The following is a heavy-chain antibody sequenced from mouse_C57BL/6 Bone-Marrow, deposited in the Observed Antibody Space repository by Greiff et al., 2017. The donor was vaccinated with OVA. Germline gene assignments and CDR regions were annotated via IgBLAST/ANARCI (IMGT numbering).Heavy chain of an antibody. V-gene: IGHV3-6*01. Sequence: EVQLQQSGPGLVKPSQSLSLTCSVTGYSITSGYYWNWIRQFPGNKLEWMGYISYDGSNNYNPSLKNRISITRDTSKNQFFLKLNSVTTVDTATYYCARDRPDYYGSSYWYFDVWGTGTTVTVSS. CDR2: ISYDGSN. D-gene: IGHD1-1*01. CDR3: ARDRPDYYGSSYWYFDV. J-gene: IGHJ1*03. CDR1: GYSITSGYY.